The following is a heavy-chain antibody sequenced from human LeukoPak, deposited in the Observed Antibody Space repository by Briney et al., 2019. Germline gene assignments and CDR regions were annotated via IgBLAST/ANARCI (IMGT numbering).Heavy chain of an antibody. Sequence: GGSLRLSCGASGFTFRSYSMNWVRQAPGKGLEWVSSISSSSSYIYYADSVKGRFTISRDNAKNSLYLQMNSLRAEDTAVYYCARNYEFWSGYCGYWGQGTLVTVSS. V-gene: IGHV3-21*01. CDR2: ISSSSSYI. D-gene: IGHD3-3*01. CDR1: GFTFRSYS. J-gene: IGHJ4*02. CDR3: ARNYEFWSGYCGY.